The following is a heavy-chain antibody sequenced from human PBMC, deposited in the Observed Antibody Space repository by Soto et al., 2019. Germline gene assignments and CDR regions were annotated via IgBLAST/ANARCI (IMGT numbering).Heavy chain of an antibody. J-gene: IGHJ3*02. CDR1: GDSISSRTFY. Sequence: ETLSLTCNVSGDSISSRTFYWGWIRQAPGKGLQWIGSIYYTGSAYYNPSLRSRATVSVHTSTNQFSLRLTSVTAADTAVYYCVRSVRMAVVVPSNGGLIWGQGTMVTVSS. D-gene: IGHD2-15*01. CDR3: VRSVRMAVVVPSNGGLI. V-gene: IGHV4-39*01. CDR2: IYYTGSA.